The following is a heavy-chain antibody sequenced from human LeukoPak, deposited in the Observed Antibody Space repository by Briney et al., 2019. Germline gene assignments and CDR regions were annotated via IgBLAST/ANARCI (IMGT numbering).Heavy chain of an antibody. CDR2: IKEDGSET. D-gene: IGHD1-26*01. CDR1: GFTFSTSW. Sequence: GGSLRLSCAASGFTFSTSWMNWIRQAPGKGLEWVASIKEDGSETYYADSVKGRFTVSRDNAKNSLFLQMNSLRAEDTAVYYCARVIGWDEPFDIWGQGTMVTVSS. J-gene: IGHJ3*02. V-gene: IGHV3-7*01. CDR3: ARVIGWDEPFDI.